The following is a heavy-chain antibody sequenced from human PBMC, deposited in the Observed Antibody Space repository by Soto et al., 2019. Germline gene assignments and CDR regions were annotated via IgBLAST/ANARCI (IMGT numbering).Heavy chain of an antibody. CDR1: GFTFSNAW. V-gene: IGHV3-15*01. CDR2: IKSKTDGGTT. Sequence: GVSLRLCCAASGFTFSNAWMSWVRQAPGKGLEWVGRIKSKTDGGTTDYAAPVKGRFTISRDDSKNTLYLQMNSLKTEDTAVYYCTTDSSYYYGMDVWGQGTTVTVSS. CDR3: TTDSSYYYGMDV. J-gene: IGHJ6*02.